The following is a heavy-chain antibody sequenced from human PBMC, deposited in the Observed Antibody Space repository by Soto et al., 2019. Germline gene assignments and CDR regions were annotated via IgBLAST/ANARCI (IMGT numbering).Heavy chain of an antibody. CDR3: EKGRFFEWLPIVFDP. CDR1: GFTFSSYA. V-gene: IGHV3-23*01. CDR2: ISGSGGST. Sequence: GGSLRLSCAASGFTFSSYAMSWVRQAPGKGLEWVSAISGSGGSTYYADSVKGRFTISRDNSKNTLYLQMNSLRAEDTAVYYCEKGRFFEWLPIVFDPCGQGTLVTVSS. J-gene: IGHJ5*02. D-gene: IGHD3-3*01.